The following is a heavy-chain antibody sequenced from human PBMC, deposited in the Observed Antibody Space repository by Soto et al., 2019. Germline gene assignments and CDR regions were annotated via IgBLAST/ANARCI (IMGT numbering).Heavy chain of an antibody. CDR1: AFTFDDYG. CDR2: INWNGNKT. Sequence: SGGSLRLSCTASAFTFDDYGMSWVRQAPGKGLEWVSGINWNGNKTDYADSVKGRFTISRDNAKNSLYLQMNNVRAEDTAVYYCARPHWTDSSSWPFDFWGQGTLVTVSSGKSGAASVKVSCKASGYTFTSHPFGETWFDPWGQGTLVTVSS. CDR3: ARPHWTDSSSWPFDFWGQGTLVTVSSGKSGAASVKVSCKASGYTFTSHPFGETWFDP. D-gene: IGHD6-13*01. V-gene: IGHV3-20*04. J-gene: IGHJ5*02.